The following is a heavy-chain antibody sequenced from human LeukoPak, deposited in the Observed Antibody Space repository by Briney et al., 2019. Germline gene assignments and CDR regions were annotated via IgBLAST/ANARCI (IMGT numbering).Heavy chain of an antibody. CDR1: GFTLSSYA. J-gene: IGHJ4*02. D-gene: IGHD6-19*01. Sequence: GGSLRLSCAASGFTLSSYAMSWVRQAPGKGLEWVSVISGSGGSTHYAGSVKGRFTISRDNSENTLYLQMDSLRAGDTAVYYCAKGTLSVAGRFDYWGQGTLVTVSS. CDR2: ISGSGGST. CDR3: AKGTLSVAGRFDY. V-gene: IGHV3-23*01.